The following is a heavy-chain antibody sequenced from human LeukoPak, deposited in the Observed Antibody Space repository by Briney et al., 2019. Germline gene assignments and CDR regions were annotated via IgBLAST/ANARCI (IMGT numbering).Heavy chain of an antibody. Sequence: PGGSLRLSCAASGFNFRIYEVNWVRQAPGKGLEWVSYIGTIISTTYYADSVKGRFTVSRDDAQSSLYLQMSSLRAEDTAVYYCASTVYGRRGQWLVPASDSWGQGTLVTVSS. CDR2: IGTIISTT. D-gene: IGHD6-19*01. V-gene: IGHV3-48*03. J-gene: IGHJ4*02. CDR3: ASTVYGRRGQWLVPASDS. CDR1: GFNFRIYE.